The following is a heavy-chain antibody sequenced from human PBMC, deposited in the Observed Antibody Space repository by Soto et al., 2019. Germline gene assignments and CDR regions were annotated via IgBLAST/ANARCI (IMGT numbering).Heavy chain of an antibody. Sequence: GGSLRLSCAASGFTFSSYAMSWVRQAPGKGLEWVSAISCSGGSTYYADSVKGRFTISRDDSKNTLYLQMNSLRAEDTAVYYCAKDSRYCSSTNCPVDYWGQGTLVTVSS. CDR3: AKDSRYCSSTNCPVDY. J-gene: IGHJ4*02. CDR2: ISCSGGST. CDR1: GFTFSSYA. V-gene: IGHV3-23*01. D-gene: IGHD2-2*01.